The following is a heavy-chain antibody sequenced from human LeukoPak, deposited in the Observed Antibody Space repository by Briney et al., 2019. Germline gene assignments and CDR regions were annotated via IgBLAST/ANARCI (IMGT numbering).Heavy chain of an antibody. CDR1: GFTFSSYS. J-gene: IGHJ4*02. V-gene: IGHV3-21*01. CDR3: AKGWYHSGYDSVDY. D-gene: IGHD5-12*01. CDR2: ISSSSYI. Sequence: GGSLRLSCAASGFTFSSYSMNWVRQAPGKGLEWVSSISSSSYIYYADSVKGRFTISRDNSKNTLYLQMNSLRAEDTAVYYCAKGWYHSGYDSVDYWGQGTLVTVSS.